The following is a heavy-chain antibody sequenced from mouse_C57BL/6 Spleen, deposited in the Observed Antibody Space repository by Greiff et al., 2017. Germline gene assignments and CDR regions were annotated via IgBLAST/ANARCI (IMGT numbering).Heavy chain of an antibody. D-gene: IGHD2-4*01. J-gene: IGHJ1*03. V-gene: IGHV5-9*01. Sequence: EVKLVESGGGLVKPGGSLKLSCAASGFTFSSYTMSWVRQTPEKRLEWVATISGGGGNTYYPDSVKGRFTISRDNAKNTLYLQMSSLRSEDTALYYCASLYYDYDGWYFDVWGTETTVTVSS. CDR3: ASLYYDYDGWYFDV. CDR1: GFTFSSYT. CDR2: ISGGGGNT.